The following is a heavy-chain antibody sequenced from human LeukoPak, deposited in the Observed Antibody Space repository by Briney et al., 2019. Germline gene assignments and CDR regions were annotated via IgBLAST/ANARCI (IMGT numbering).Heavy chain of an antibody. D-gene: IGHD3-10*02. CDR1: GFTFGSYA. J-gene: IGHJ6*04. V-gene: IGHV3-48*03. CDR2: ISSSGSTI. CDR3: AELGITMIGGV. Sequence: GGSLRLSCAASGFTFGSYAMTWVRQAPGKGLEWVSYISSSGSTIYYADSVKGRFTISRDNAKNSLYLQMNSLRAEDTAVYYCAELGITMIGGVWGKGTTVTISS.